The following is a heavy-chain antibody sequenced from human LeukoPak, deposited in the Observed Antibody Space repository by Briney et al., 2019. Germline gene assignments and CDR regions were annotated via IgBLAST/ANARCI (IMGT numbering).Heavy chain of an antibody. D-gene: IGHD6-19*01. CDR2: IWYDGSNK. CDR1: GFTFSSYG. V-gene: IGHV3-33*01. J-gene: IGHJ4*02. CDR3: ARDFTPIVVAGIDY. Sequence: GGSLRLSCAASGFTFSSYGMHWVRQAPGKGLEWVAVIWYDGSNKYYADSVKGRFTISRDNSKNTLYLQMNSLRAEDTAVYYCARDFTPIVVAGIDYWGQGTLVTVSS.